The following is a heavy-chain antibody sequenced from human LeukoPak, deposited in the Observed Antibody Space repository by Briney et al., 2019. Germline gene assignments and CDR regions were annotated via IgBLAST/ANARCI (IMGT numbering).Heavy chain of an antibody. CDR3: ARVRGKYYYDSSGLYFDY. D-gene: IGHD3-22*01. CDR1: GYTFTSYY. CDR2: INPSGGST. J-gene: IGHJ4*02. V-gene: IGHV1-46*01. Sequence: ASVKVSCKASGYTFTSYYMHWVRQAPGQGLEWMGIINPSGGSTSYAQKFQGRVTMTRDMSTSTVYMELSSLRSEDTAVYYCARVRGKYYYDSSGLYFDYWGQGTLVTVSS.